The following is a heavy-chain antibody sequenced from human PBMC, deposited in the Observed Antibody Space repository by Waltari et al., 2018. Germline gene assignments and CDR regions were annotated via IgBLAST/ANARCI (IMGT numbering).Heavy chain of an antibody. D-gene: IGHD2-15*01. Sequence: QVQLVQSGAEVKKPGASVKVSCKASGYTFSSYGISWVRQAPGQGLEWMGWISAYKGNTNYAQRRQGRVAMTTDTSTRPAYMELRSLSSDDTAVYYCATFARGNPLGYWGQGTLVTVSS. CDR2: ISAYKGNT. CDR3: ATFARGNPLGY. CDR1: GYTFSSYG. J-gene: IGHJ4*02. V-gene: IGHV1-18*01.